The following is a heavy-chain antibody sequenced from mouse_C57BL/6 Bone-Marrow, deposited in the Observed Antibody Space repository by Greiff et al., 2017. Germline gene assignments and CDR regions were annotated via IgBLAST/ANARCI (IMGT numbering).Heavy chain of an antibody. J-gene: IGHJ3*01. CDR1: GYTFTDYY. CDR3: ARWWLP. V-gene: IGHV1-76*01. Sequence: VQLQQSGAELVRPGASVKLSCKASGYTFTDYYINWVKQRPGQGLEWIARIYPGSGNTYYNEKFKGKATLTAEKSSSTAYMQLSSLTTEDSAVYCCARWWLPWGQGTLVTVSA. CDR2: IYPGSGNT. D-gene: IGHD1-1*02.